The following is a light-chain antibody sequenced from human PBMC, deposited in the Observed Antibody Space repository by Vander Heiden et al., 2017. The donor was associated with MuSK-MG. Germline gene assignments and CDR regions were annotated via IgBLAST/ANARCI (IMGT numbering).Light chain of an antibody. J-gene: IGKJ5*01. CDR3: QQYYSNPRSIT. CDR1: QTVLYSSNNKNY. CDR2: WAS. V-gene: IGKV4-1*01. Sequence: DIVMTQSPDSLAVSLGERATINCKASQTVLYSSNNKNYLAWYQQKPGQPPKLLIYWASTRESGVPDRFSGSGSGTDFTLTISSLQAEDVAVYYCQQYYSNPRSITFGQGTRLEIK.